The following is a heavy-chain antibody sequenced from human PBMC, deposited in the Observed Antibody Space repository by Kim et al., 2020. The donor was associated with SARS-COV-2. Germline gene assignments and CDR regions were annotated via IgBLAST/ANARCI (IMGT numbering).Heavy chain of an antibody. J-gene: IGHJ5*02. CDR1: GGSISSSSYY. Sequence: SETLSLTCTVSGGSISSSSYYWGWLRQPPGKGLEWIGSIYYSGSTHYNPSLKSRVTISVDTSKNHFSLKLSSVTAADTALYYCARLQLRRMTIFGGVEKGNWFHLGRQRTLVTVSS. V-gene: IGHV4-39*01. CDR2: IYYSGST. D-gene: IGHD3-3*01. CDR3: ARLQLRRMTIFGGVEKGNWFHL.